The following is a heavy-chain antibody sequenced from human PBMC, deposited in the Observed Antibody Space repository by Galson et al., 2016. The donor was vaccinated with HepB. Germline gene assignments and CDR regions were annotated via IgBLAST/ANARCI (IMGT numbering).Heavy chain of an antibody. CDR2: TRSKTEGGTT. J-gene: IGHJ6*02. CDR1: GLTFSNAW. V-gene: IGHV3-15*01. Sequence: SLRLSCAASGLTFSNAWMSWVRQAPGKGLEWVGRTRSKTEGGTTEYAAPVKGRFTISRDDSRNTLYLQMNSLTTEDTAVYYCTTGTPGDVWGQGTTVTVSS. D-gene: IGHD1-1*01. CDR3: TTGTPGDV.